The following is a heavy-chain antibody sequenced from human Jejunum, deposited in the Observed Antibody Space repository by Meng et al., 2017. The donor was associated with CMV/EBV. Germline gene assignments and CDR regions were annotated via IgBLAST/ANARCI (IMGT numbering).Heavy chain of an antibody. J-gene: IGHJ4*02. CDR3: ASPPAGG. CDR1: GFTFSDYQ. V-gene: IGHV3-11*01. D-gene: IGHD3-16*01. Sequence: SLSLSCAASGFTFSDYQMSWIRRAPGKGMEWVAYISPSGSNLVYADSVKGRFTISRDNAKNSLYLQMNSLRPEDTATYYCASPPAGGWGQGTLVTVSS. CDR2: ISPSGSNL.